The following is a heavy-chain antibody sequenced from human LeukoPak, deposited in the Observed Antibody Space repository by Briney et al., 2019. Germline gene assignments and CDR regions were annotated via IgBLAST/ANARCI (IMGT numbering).Heavy chain of an antibody. CDR1: GRPISSRSYH. D-gene: IGHD3-22*01. CDR2: IYYNGST. J-gene: IGHJ4*02. Sequence: SDTVSLTCTVCGRPISSRSYHWRWVRKPRGEGVEWIVCIYYNGSTYYNPSLKSRVTISVDTSKNQFSLKLSSVTAADTAVYYCARHRRGRGITMIVADWGQGTLVTVSS. V-gene: IGHV4-39*01. CDR3: ARHRRGRGITMIVAD.